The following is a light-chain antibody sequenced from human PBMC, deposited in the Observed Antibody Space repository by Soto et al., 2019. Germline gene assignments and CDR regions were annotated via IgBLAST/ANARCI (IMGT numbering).Light chain of an antibody. CDR1: SSDIGGKND. CDR3: NSYTNLFTVRAV. Sequence: QSVLTQPASVSGSPGQSITISCTGTSSDIGGKNDVSWYQQHPGKAPKLIIYDVTSRPSGVSDRFSGSKSGNTASLTISGLQAEDEADYYCNSYTNLFTVRAVFGTGTKVTVL. CDR2: DVT. J-gene: IGLJ1*01. V-gene: IGLV2-14*01.